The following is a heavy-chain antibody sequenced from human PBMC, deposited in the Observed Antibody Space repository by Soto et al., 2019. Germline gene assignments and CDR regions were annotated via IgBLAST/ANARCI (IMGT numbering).Heavy chain of an antibody. CDR3: ARVQIATLYFDD. CDR2: IYYSGTH. Sequence: PSETLSLTCTVSSGSITGYYWSWVRQPPGKGLEWIGYIYYSGTHNYNPSLSSRLTISVDTSKNLFSLKLNSVTAADTAVYYCARVQIATLYFDDWGQGTLVTVSS. CDR1: SGSITGYY. D-gene: IGHD1-26*01. J-gene: IGHJ4*02. V-gene: IGHV4-59*01.